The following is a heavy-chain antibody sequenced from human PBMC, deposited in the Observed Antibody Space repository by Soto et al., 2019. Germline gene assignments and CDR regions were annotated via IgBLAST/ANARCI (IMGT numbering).Heavy chain of an antibody. CDR1: EFSFTNFA. D-gene: IGHD2-21*02. Sequence: LGGSLRPSRPPSEFSFTNFAMSWVRQAPGKGLGWFAGIGASGDITWYADSVKGRLSISRDNSKNTLYLQQNSLRFEDTAVYYCAKDDFTDRGDDYFDYWGPGTLVTVSS. J-gene: IGHJ4*02. CDR2: IGASGDIT. V-gene: IGHV3-23*01. CDR3: AKDDFTDRGDDYFDY.